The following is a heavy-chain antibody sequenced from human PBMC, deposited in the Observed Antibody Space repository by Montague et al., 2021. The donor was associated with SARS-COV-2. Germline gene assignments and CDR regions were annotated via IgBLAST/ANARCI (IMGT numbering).Heavy chain of an antibody. D-gene: IGHD6-6*01. J-gene: IGHJ5*02. Sequence: SETLSLTCSVSGGPFSSTSFYWGWIRQSPGKGLEWVANFYYNGITYYXXXLKSRVTLSVDPSTNQFFLKLTSVTAADTAVYCCARPRPGGPNNWFDTWGQGILVTVSS. CDR3: ARPRPGGPNNWFDT. CDR2: FYYNGIT. CDR1: GGPFSSTSFY. V-gene: IGHV4-39*01.